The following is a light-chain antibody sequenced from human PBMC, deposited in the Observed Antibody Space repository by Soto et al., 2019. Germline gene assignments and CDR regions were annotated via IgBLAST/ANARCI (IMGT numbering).Light chain of an antibody. V-gene: IGKV3-11*01. J-gene: IGKJ5*01. Sequence: TQSPSTLSASVGDRVTITCRASQSISIWLAWYQQKPGQAPRLLIYGASNRATGIPARFSGSGSGTDFTLTISSLEPEDFAVYYCQQRSNWPPITFGQGTRLEIK. CDR3: QQRSNWPPIT. CDR2: GAS. CDR1: QSISIW.